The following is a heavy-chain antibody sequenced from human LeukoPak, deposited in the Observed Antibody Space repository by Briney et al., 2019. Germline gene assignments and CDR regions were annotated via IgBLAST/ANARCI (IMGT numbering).Heavy chain of an antibody. CDR3: ARDLPWFDS. J-gene: IGHJ5*01. V-gene: IGHV3-48*03. Sequence: GGSLRLSCAASGFTFRSYERNWVRQAQANGLEWVSQISDSGSTIHYAESVKGRFTISRDNAKNSLYLEMHSLRAEDTAVYYCARDLPWFDSWGQGTLVTVSS. CDR2: ISDSGSTI. CDR1: GFTFRSYE.